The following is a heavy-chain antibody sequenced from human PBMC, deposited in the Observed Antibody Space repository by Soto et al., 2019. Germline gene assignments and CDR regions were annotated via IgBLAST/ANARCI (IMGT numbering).Heavy chain of an antibody. J-gene: IGHJ6*02. V-gene: IGHV4-39*01. D-gene: IGHD5-12*01. Sequence: PSETLSLTCTVSGGSISSSSYYWGWIRQPPGKGLEWIGSIYYSGSTYYNPSLKSRVTISVDTSKNQFSLKLSSVTAADTAVYYCAGIIVATMRYYYYGMEVWGQGTTVTVSS. CDR1: GGSISSSSYY. CDR2: IYYSGST. CDR3: AGIIVATMRYYYYGMEV.